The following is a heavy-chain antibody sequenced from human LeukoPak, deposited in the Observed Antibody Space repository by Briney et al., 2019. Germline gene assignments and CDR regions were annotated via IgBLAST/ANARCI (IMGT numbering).Heavy chain of an antibody. J-gene: IGHJ4*02. V-gene: IGHV4-4*02. D-gene: IGHD5-12*01. CDR2: IYHSGST. CDR3: ARQGGYGYYFDY. CDR1: GGSISSSNW. Sequence: SETLSLTCAVSGGSISSSNWWSWVRPPPGKGLEWIGEIYHSGSTNYNPSLKSRVTISVDKSKNQFSLKLSSVTAADTAVYYCARQGGYGYYFDYWGQGTLVTVSS.